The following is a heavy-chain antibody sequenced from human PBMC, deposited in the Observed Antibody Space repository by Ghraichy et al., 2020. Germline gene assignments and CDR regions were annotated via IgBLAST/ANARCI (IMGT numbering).Heavy chain of an antibody. Sequence: SGPTLVKPTQTLTLTCSFSEISLSTSGVGVGWIRQPPGKALECLALIYWNDDKRYSPSLKSRLTITKDTSKNQVVLTMTNMDPVDTATYFCALINAAGSGRWGWSVWGQGTLVTVSS. V-gene: IGHV2-5*01. CDR3: ALINAAGSGRWGWSV. D-gene: IGHD3-10*01. CDR1: EISLSTSGVG. CDR2: IYWNDDK. J-gene: IGHJ4*02.